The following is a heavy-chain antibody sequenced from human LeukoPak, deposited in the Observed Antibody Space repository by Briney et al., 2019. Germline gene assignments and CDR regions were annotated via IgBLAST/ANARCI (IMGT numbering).Heavy chain of an antibody. V-gene: IGHV4-34*01. D-gene: IGHD2-15*01. Sequence: SETLSLTCAVYGGSFSGYYGSWIRQPPGKGLEWIGEINHSGSTNYNPSLKSRVTISVDTSKNQFSLKLSSVTAADTAVYYCARQRVVVTEGFDYWGQGTLVTVSS. CDR2: INHSGST. J-gene: IGHJ4*02. CDR3: ARQRVVVTEGFDY. CDR1: GGSFSGYY.